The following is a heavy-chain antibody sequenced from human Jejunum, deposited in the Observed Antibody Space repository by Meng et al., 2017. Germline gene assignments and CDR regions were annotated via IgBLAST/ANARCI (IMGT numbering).Heavy chain of an antibody. J-gene: IGHJ4*02. CDR2: ISHSGST. CDR1: GGSLKDFY. CDR3: ARALGAYGDSGFAY. Sequence: QVQLQQGGEGLLKPSETLSLTCAVAGGSLKDFYWNWIRQPPGKGLEWIGEISHSGSTNYNPSLKSRVTISVDRSQNQLSLKLTSVSGTDTAVYFCARALGAYGDSGFAYWGQGALVTVSS. D-gene: IGHD4-17*01. V-gene: IGHV4-34*01.